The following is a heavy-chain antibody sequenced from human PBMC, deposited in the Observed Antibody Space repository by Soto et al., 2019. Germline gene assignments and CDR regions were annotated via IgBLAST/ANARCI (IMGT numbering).Heavy chain of an antibody. CDR2: INTDSGNP. D-gene: IGHD2-21*02. CDR3: ARKKCIGDCYYFDE. J-gene: IGHJ4*02. V-gene: IGHV1-18*01. Sequence: ASVKVSCPISGYTFNTYGINWVRQAPGQGLEWMGWINTDSGNPNYAQKFQGRVTLTRDTSTGTVYMEMRSLTSDDTAVYFCARKKCIGDCYYFDERGQGPPVTVSS. CDR1: GYTFNTYG.